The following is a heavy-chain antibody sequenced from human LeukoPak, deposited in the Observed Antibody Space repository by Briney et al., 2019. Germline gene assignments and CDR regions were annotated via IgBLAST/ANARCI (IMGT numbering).Heavy chain of an antibody. Sequence: KPSETLSLTCAVYGGSLSGHYWSWIRQPPGKGLEWIGEINHSGSTNYNPSLKSQITISVDTSNNQFSLRVNSVTAADTATYYCASHRGDTYGPYDYWGQGTLVTVSS. CDR3: ASHRGDTYGPYDY. D-gene: IGHD5-18*01. CDR1: GGSLSGHY. CDR2: INHSGST. J-gene: IGHJ4*02. V-gene: IGHV4-34*01.